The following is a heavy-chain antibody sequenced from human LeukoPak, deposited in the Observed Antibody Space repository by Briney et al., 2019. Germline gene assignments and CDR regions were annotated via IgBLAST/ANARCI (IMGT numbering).Heavy chain of an antibody. J-gene: IGHJ6*02. CDR1: GGSISSGDYY. V-gene: IGHV4-30-4*01. CDR2: IYYSGST. D-gene: IGHD2-2*01. Sequence: SQTLSLTCTVSGGSISSGDYYWSWIRRPPGKGLEWNGYIYYSGSTYYNPSLKSRVTISVDTSKNQFSLKLSSVTAADTAVYYCARDIVVVPAASRDYYYYYGMDVWGQGTTVTVSS. CDR3: ARDIVVVPAASRDYYYYYGMDV.